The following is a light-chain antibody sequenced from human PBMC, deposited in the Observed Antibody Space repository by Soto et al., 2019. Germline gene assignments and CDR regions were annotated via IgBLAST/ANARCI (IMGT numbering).Light chain of an antibody. CDR2: DAS. V-gene: IGKV1-33*01. Sequence: DIQMTQSPSPLSASVGDRVTITCQASQDIRNYLNWYQKKPGKAPKLLIYDASSLETGAPSRFSGSGSGTDFTLTISTLQPEDFATYYCQQYADQFTFGPGTRVD. CDR1: QDIRNY. J-gene: IGKJ3*01. CDR3: QQYADQFT.